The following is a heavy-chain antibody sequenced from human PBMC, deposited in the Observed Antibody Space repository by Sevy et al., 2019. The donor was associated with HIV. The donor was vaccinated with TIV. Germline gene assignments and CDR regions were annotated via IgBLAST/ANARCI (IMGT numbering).Heavy chain of an antibody. V-gene: IGHV3-30*18. J-gene: IGHJ4*02. CDR2: ISDNGSKK. CDR3: AKDRCFNGGYTDH. Sequence: GGSLRLSCAGSGFRFSDYGMHWVRQAPGKGLEWVAFISDNGSKKYLADSMKGRSTISRDNSKDIVFLQVHSLRGEDTAIYYCAKDRCFNGGYTDHWGQGTLVTVSS. D-gene: IGHD6-13*01. CDR1: GFRFSDYG.